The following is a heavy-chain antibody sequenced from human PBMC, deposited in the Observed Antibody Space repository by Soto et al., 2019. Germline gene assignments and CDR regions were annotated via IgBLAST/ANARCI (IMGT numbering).Heavy chain of an antibody. CDR2: IGSNNDNT. V-gene: IGHV1-18*01. CDR1: GYSMSTYT. J-gene: IGHJ3*02. CDR3: AGEAVAGHDAFDI. Sequence: LLKGDRKSAGYSMSTYTITWLRQVPGQGLEWMGWIGSNNDNTNYARKFQGRVSMTTDTSTNTAYMDLRGLTSDDTAVYYCAGEAVAGHDAFDICGQGTPVTVS. D-gene: IGHD6-19*01.